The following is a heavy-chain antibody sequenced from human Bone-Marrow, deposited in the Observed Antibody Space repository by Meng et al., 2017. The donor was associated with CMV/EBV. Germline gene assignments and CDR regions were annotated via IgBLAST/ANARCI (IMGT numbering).Heavy chain of an antibody. J-gene: IGHJ4*02. Sequence: GESLKISCAASGFTFSSYAMSWVRQAPGKGLEWVSAISGSGGSTYYADSVKGRFTISRDNSKNTLYLQMNSLRAEDTAVYYCAKEDWNYWGAYWGQGTLVTVSS. CDR2: ISGSGGST. V-gene: IGHV3-23*01. CDR3: AKEDWNYWGAY. D-gene: IGHD1-7*01. CDR1: GFTFSSYA.